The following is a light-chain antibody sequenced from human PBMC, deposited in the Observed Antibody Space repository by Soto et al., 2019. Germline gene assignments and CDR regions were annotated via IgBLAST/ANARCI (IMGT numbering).Light chain of an antibody. CDR1: QSVNSY. CDR2: DAS. Sequence: ELVLTQSPATLSLSPGERATLSCRASQSVNSYLAWFQQKPGQAPRLLIYDASNRATGIPARFSGSGSGTEFTLTISSLQSEDFAVYYCQQYNNWPLTFGQGTRLEIK. J-gene: IGKJ5*01. CDR3: QQYNNWPLT. V-gene: IGKV3-15*01.